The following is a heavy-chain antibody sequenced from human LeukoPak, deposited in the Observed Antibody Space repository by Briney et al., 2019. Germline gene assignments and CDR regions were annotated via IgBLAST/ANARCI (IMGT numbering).Heavy chain of an antibody. CDR1: GGTFSSYA. CDR3: ARSITMIVVAGPADDAFDI. Sequence: SVKASCKASGGTFSSYAISWVRRAPGQGLEWMGGIIPIFGTANYAQKFQGRVAITADESTSTAYMELSSLRSEDTAVYYCARSITMIVVAGPADDAFDIWGQGTMVTVSS. CDR2: IIPIFGTA. V-gene: IGHV1-69*01. D-gene: IGHD3-22*01. J-gene: IGHJ3*02.